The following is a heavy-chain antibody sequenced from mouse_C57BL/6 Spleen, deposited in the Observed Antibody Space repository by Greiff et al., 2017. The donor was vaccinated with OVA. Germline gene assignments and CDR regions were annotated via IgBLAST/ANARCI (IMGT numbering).Heavy chain of an antibody. Sequence: EVQGVESGGGLVQPKGSLKLSCAASGFTFNTYAMHWVRQAPGKGLEWVARIRSKSSNYATYYADSVKDRFTISRDDSQSMLYLQMNNLKTEDTAMYYCVREGSYGYDDGFDYWGQGTTLTVSS. CDR1: GFTFNTYA. CDR2: IRSKSSNYAT. CDR3: VREGSYGYDDGFDY. V-gene: IGHV10-3*01. J-gene: IGHJ2*01. D-gene: IGHD2-2*01.